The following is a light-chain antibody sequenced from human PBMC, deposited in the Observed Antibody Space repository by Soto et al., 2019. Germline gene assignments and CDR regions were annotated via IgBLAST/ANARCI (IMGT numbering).Light chain of an antibody. CDR1: SSDIGAYTL. CDR2: EVS. V-gene: IGLV2-23*02. CDR3: CSYASSSTYV. J-gene: IGLJ1*01. Sequence: QSVLTQPASVSGSPGQSITISCTGTSSDIGAYTLVSWYQQYPGKAPRLIIYEVSQRPSGVSDRFSGSKSGNTASLTISGLQAEDEADYHCCSYASSSTYVFGTGTKVTVL.